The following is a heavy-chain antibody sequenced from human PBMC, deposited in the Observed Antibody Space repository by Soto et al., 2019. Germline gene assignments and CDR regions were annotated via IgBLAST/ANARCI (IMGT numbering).Heavy chain of an antibody. J-gene: IGHJ6*02. V-gene: IGHV3-48*02. D-gene: IGHD6-6*01. CDR1: GFTFIIYS. CDR3: AREQGHRAAHYYYGMDV. CDR2: ISSSSITI. Sequence: WGSLILSCSASGFTFIIYSMNWVRQAPGKGLEWVSYISSSSITIYYADSVKGRFTISRDNAKNSLYLQKNSLRDEDTAVYYCAREQGHRAAHYYYGMDVWGQGTTVTVSS.